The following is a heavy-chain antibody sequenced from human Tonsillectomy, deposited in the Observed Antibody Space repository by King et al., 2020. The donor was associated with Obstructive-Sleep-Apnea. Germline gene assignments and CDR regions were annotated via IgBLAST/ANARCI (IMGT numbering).Heavy chain of an antibody. CDR3: AKGRYCRSASCYGGWFDP. CDR1: GFTFSSYA. J-gene: IGHJ5*02. Sequence: VQLVESGGGLVQPGGSLRLSCAASGFTFSSYAMSWVRQAPGKGLEWVSAISGSGGSTYYADSVKGRFSISRDNSKNTLYLQMNSLRAGDTAVYYCAKGRYCRSASCYGGWFDPWGQGTLVTVSS. D-gene: IGHD2-2*01. CDR2: ISGSGGST. V-gene: IGHV3-23*04.